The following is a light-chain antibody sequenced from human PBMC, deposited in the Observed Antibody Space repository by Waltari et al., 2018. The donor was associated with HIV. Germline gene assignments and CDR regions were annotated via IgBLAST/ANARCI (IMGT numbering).Light chain of an antibody. CDR2: RNN. V-gene: IGLV1-47*01. Sequence: QSVLTQPPSASGTPGPRVTISCSGSRSNIGSKYVYWYQQLPGTAPKLLIYRNNQRPSGVPDRFSGSKSGTSASLAISGLRSEDEADYYCTAWDDSLSGVVFGGGTKLTVL. CDR1: RSNIGSKY. CDR3: TAWDDSLSGVV. J-gene: IGLJ2*01.